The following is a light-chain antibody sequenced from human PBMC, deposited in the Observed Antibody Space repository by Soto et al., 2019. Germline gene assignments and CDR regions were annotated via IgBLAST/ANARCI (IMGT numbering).Light chain of an antibody. CDR3: QQLRMYPST. Sequence: DIQMTQSPSSLSASVGDRVTITCRASQSISNFLHWYQQKPGKAPKLLIYTASGLQSGVPSRFSGSGSGTDFTLAISSLQPEDSATYYCQQLRMYPSTFGGGTKVDI. J-gene: IGKJ4*01. CDR1: QSISNF. CDR2: TAS. V-gene: IGKV1-39*01.